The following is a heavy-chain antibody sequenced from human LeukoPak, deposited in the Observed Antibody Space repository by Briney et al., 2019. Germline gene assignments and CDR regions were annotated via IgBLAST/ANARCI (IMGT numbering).Heavy chain of an antibody. CDR3: AREDRLVRGVTTFDN. J-gene: IGHJ4*02. D-gene: IGHD3-10*01. CDR2: IYSGGST. V-gene: IGHV3-66*01. CDR1: GFTVSSNY. Sequence: GGSLRLSCAASGFTVSSNYMSWVRQAPGKGLEWVSVIYSGGSTYYADSVKGRVTISRDSSKNTLYLQMDYLRAEDTAVYYCAREDRLVRGVTTFDNWGQGTLVTVSS.